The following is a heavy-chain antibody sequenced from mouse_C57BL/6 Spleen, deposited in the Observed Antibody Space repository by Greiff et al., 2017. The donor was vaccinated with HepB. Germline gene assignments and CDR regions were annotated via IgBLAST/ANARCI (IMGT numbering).Heavy chain of an antibody. Sequence: EVKLVESGPELVKPGDSVKISCKASGYSFTGYFMNWVMQSHGKSLEWIGRINPYNGDTFYNQKFKGKATLTVDKSSSTAHMELRSLTSEDSAVYYCARWGGNYDYWGQGTTLTVSS. CDR1: GYSFTGYF. V-gene: IGHV1-20*01. J-gene: IGHJ2*01. D-gene: IGHD2-1*01. CDR2: INPYNGDT. CDR3: ARWGGNYDY.